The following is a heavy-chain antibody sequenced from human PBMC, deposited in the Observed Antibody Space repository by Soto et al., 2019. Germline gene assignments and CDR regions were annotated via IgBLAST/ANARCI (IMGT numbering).Heavy chain of an antibody. J-gene: IGHJ6*03. CDR2: ISSSSSTI. Sequence: ESGGGLVQPGGSLRLPCAASGFTFSSYSMNWVRQAPGKGLEWVSYISSSSSTIYYADSVKGRFTISRDNAKNSLYLQMNSLRAEDTAVYYCARVYYGSGSYIYYYYYMDVWGKGTTVTVSS. CDR3: ARVYYGSGSYIYYYYYMDV. CDR1: GFTFSSYS. D-gene: IGHD3-10*01. V-gene: IGHV3-48*01.